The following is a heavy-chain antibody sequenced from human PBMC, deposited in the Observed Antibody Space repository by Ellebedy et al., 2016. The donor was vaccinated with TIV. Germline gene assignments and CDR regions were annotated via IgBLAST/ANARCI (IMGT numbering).Heavy chain of an antibody. CDR1: GFTFSSYA. Sequence: GGSLRLSXAASGFTFSSYAMSWVRQAPGKGLEWVSAISGSGGSTYYADSVKGRFTISRDNSKNTLYLQMNSLRAEDTAVYYCAKPMVRGQKFDYWGQGTLVTVSS. D-gene: IGHD3-10*01. V-gene: IGHV3-23*01. CDR2: ISGSGGST. CDR3: AKPMVRGQKFDY. J-gene: IGHJ4*02.